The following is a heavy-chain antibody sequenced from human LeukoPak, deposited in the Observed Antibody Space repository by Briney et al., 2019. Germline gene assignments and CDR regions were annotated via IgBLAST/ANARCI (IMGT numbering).Heavy chain of an antibody. Sequence: ASVKVSCKASGGTFSSYAISWVRQAPGQGLEWMGRIIAIFGTANYAQKFQGRVTITTDESTSTAYMELSSLRSEDTAVYHCARDSYYDSSGLSDYWGQGTLVTVSS. D-gene: IGHD3-22*01. V-gene: IGHV1-69*05. CDR3: ARDSYYDSSGLSDY. CDR1: GGTFSSYA. J-gene: IGHJ4*02. CDR2: IIAIFGTA.